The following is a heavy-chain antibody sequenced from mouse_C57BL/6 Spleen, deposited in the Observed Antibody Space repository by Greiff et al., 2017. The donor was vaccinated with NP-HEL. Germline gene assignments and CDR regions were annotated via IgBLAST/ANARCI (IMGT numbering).Heavy chain of an antibody. J-gene: IGHJ3*01. V-gene: IGHV1-69*01. CDR1: GYTFTSYW. CDR2: IDPSDSYT. CDR3: ASAYYSNYGGFAY. Sequence: QVQLQQPGAELVMPGASVKLSCKASGYTFTSYWMHWVKQRPGQGLEWIGEIDPSDSYTNYNQKFKGKSTLTVDKSSSTAYMPLSSLTSEDSAVYYCASAYYSNYGGFAYWGQGTLVTVSA. D-gene: IGHD2-5*01.